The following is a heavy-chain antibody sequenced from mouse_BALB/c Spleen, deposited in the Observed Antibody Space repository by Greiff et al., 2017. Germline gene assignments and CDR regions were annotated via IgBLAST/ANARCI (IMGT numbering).Heavy chain of an antibody. J-gene: IGHJ4*01. V-gene: IGHV5-6-5*01. D-gene: IGHD4-1*01. Sequence: EVKVVESGGGLVKPGGSLKLSCAASGFTFSSYAMSWVRQTPEKRLEWVASISSGGSTYYPDSVKGRFTISRDNARNILYLQMSSLRSEDTAMYYCARGGVNWRNYYAMDYWGQGTSVTVSS. CDR1: GFTFSSYA. CDR3: ARGGVNWRNYYAMDY. CDR2: ISSGGST.